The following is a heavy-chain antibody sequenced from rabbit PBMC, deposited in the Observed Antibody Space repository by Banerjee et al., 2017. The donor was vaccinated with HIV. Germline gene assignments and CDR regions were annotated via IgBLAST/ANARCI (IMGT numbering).Heavy chain of an antibody. Sequence: QEQLEESGGGLVQPEGSLTLTCTASGFSFSSSYYMCWVRQAPGKGLEWIGCIDNSNGAAYYASWAKGRFTISKTSSTTVTLQMTSLTAADTATYFCARSRADYYWGGDLWGQGTLVTVS. D-gene: IGHD1-1*01. V-gene: IGHV1S45*01. CDR1: GFSFSSSYY. CDR3: ARSRADYYWGGDL. CDR2: IDNSNGAA. J-gene: IGHJ6*01.